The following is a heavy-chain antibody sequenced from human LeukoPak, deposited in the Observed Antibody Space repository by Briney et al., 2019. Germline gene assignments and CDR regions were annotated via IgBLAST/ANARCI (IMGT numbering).Heavy chain of an antibody. J-gene: IGHJ4*02. CDR3: ARSYCGGGSCYDY. CDR1: DYTFTSYG. V-gene: IGHV1-18*01. D-gene: IGHD2-15*01. Sequence: ASVNVSCKASDYTFTSYGISWVRQAPGQGLEWMGGSSAVNGNTNYVQKFQGRVTMTTDTSTSTAYMELRSLRSDDTAVFYCARSYCGGGSCYDYWGQGTLVTVSS. CDR2: SSAVNGNT.